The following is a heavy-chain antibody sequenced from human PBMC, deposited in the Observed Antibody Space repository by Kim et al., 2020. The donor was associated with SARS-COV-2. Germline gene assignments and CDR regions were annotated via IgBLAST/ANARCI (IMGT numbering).Heavy chain of an antibody. CDR2: IWYDGSNK. J-gene: IGHJ4*02. CDR3: ARDPGSYSSGENDY. Sequence: GGSLRLSCAASGFTFSSYGMHWVRQAPGKGLEWVAVIWYDGSNKYYADSVKGRFTISRDNSKNTLYLQMNSLRAEDTAVYYCARDPGSYSSGENDYWGQGTLVTVSS. D-gene: IGHD6-19*01. CDR1: GFTFSSYG. V-gene: IGHV3-33*01.